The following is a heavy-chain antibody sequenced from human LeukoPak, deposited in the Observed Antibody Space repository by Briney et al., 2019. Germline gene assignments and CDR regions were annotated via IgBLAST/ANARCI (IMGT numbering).Heavy chain of an antibody. Sequence: SETLSLTCTVSGYSISSGYYWGWIRQPPGKGLEWIGTIYHSGSTYYSPSLKSRVTISVDTSKNQFSLKLSSVTAADTAVYYCASSAKDYGSGSYYFDYWGQGTLVTVSS. J-gene: IGHJ4*02. CDR1: GYSISSGYY. V-gene: IGHV4-38-2*02. CDR3: ASSAKDYGSGSYYFDY. D-gene: IGHD3-10*01. CDR2: IYHSGST.